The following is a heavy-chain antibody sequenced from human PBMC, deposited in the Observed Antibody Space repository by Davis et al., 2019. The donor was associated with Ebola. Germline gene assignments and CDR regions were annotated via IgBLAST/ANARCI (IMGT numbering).Heavy chain of an antibody. V-gene: IGHV3-23*01. CDR3: AKVHPPTTVTTGWFDP. J-gene: IGHJ5*02. CDR1: GFIFSSYA. CDR2: ISVRSIT. D-gene: IGHD4-17*01. Sequence: GESLQISCAASGFIFSSYAMSWVRQAPGKGLEWVSSISVRSITYHADSVKGRFTISRDNSKNTLYLQRNSLRAEDTAVYYCAKVHPPTTVTTGWFDPWGQGTLVTVSS.